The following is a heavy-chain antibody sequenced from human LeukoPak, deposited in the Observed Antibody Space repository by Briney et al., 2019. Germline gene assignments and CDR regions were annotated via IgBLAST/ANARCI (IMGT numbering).Heavy chain of an antibody. D-gene: IGHD3-10*01. J-gene: IGHJ3*02. Sequence: GSLRLSCAASGFTFSDYYMSWIRQPPGKGLEWIGDVERRGYTNYNPSLRGRLTMSVDASKNQIPLRLTSVTAADTAVYYCAKGLRQIWFGELNDAFDIWGQGTMVHVSS. CDR3: AKGLRQIWFGELNDAFDI. CDR1: GFTFSDYY. CDR2: VERRGYT. V-gene: IGHV4-34*01.